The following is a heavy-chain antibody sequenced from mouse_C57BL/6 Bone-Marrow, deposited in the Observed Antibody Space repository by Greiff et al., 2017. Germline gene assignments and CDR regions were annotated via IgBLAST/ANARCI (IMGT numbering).Heavy chain of an antibody. CDR2: INPSNGGT. Sequence: QVKLQQPGTELVKPGASVKLSCKASGYTFTSYWMHWVKQRPGQGLEWIGNINPSNGGTKYNEKFKSKATLTVDKSSSTAYIQLSSLTSEDSAVYCLASSSTMAYAMDYWGQGTSVTVSS. CDR3: ASSSTMAYAMDY. V-gene: IGHV1-53*01. D-gene: IGHD2-1*01. J-gene: IGHJ4*01. CDR1: GYTFTSYW.